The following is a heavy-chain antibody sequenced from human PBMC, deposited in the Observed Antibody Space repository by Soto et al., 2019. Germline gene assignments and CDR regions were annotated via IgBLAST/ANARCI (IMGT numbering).Heavy chain of an antibody. CDR3: VRDLDGSGSYYTDY. D-gene: IGHD3-10*01. V-gene: IGHV1-18*01. Sequence: QVQLVQSGAEVKKPGASVKVSCKASGYMFISYGINWVRQAPGQGLEWMGWISAYNGNTKYAQNLQGRVTMTTDTSPSTAYMEMRSLRSDDTAVYYCVRDLDGSGSYYTDYWGPGTLVTVSS. CDR2: ISAYNGNT. J-gene: IGHJ4*02. CDR1: GYMFISYG.